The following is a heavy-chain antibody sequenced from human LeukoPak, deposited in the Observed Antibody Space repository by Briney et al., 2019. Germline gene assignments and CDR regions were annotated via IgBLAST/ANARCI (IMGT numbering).Heavy chain of an antibody. D-gene: IGHD4-17*01. CDR1: GYTFTSYG. J-gene: IGHJ6*02. CDR3: ARHYGDLYYYYGMDV. Sequence: ASVKVSCKASGYTFTSYGTSWVRQAPGQGLEWMGWISAYNGNTNYAQKLQGRVTMTTDTSTSTAYMELRSLRSDDTAVYYCARHYGDLYYYYGMDVWGQGTTVPVSS. CDR2: ISAYNGNT. V-gene: IGHV1-18*01.